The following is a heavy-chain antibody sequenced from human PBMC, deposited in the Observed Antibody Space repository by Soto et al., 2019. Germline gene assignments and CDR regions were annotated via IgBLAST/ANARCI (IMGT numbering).Heavy chain of an antibody. CDR3: AKGSAEYYGSGVWGGGHHDAFDI. CDR2: ISGSGGYT. V-gene: IGHV3-23*01. D-gene: IGHD3-10*01. CDR1: GFTFSNYA. Sequence: EVQLLESGGGLVQPGGSLRLSCAASGFTFSNYAMSWVRQAPGKGLEWVSAISGSGGYTYYPDSVKGRFTISRDNSKNTLDLKMNSRRAEDTAVYYCAKGSAEYYGSGVWGGGHHDAFDIWGQGTMVTVSS. J-gene: IGHJ3*02.